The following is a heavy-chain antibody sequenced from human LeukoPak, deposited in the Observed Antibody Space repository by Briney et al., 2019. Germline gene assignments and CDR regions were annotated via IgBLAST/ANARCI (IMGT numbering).Heavy chain of an antibody. J-gene: IGHJ6*02. CDR1: GFTFSSYS. CDR2: ISSSSSYI. D-gene: IGHD1-26*01. CDR3: ARPRHSGSYYYYYYGMDV. V-gene: IGHV3-21*01. Sequence: GGSLRLSCAASGFTFSSYSMNWVRQAPGKGLEWVSSISSSSSYIYYADSVKGRFTISRDNAKNSLYLQMNSLRAEDTAVYYCARPRHSGSYYYYYYGMDVWGQGTTVTVSS.